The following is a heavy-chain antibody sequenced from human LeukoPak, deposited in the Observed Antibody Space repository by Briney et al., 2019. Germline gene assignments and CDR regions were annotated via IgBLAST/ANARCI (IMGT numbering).Heavy chain of an antibody. CDR2: IIPIFGTA. D-gene: IGHD6-6*01. Sequence: SVKVSCKASGGTFSSYTISWVRQAPGQGLGWRGGIIPIFGTANYAQKFQGRVTITADESTSTAYMELSSLRSEDTAVYYCARGIEGSSSGNFWFDPWGQGTLVTVSS. V-gene: IGHV1-69*13. J-gene: IGHJ5*02. CDR3: ARGIEGSSSGNFWFDP. CDR1: GGTFSSYT.